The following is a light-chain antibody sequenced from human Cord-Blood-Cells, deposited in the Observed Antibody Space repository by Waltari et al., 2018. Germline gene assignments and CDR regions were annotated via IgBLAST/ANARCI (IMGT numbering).Light chain of an antibody. CDR2: DVS. V-gene: IGLV2-11*01. Sequence: QSALTQPPSVSGSPGQSITISCTGTSSDVGGYNHVSWYQQHPGKAPKLMIYDVSKRPSGVPDRFSGSKSGNTASLTISGLRAEDEADYYCCSYAGSNILVFGGGTKLTVL. CDR1: SSDVGGYNH. J-gene: IGLJ2*01. CDR3: CSYAGSNILV.